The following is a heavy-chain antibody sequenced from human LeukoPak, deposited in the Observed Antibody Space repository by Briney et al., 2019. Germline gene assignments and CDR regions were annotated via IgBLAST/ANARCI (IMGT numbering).Heavy chain of an antibody. CDR2: ISYDGSNK. CDR1: GFTFSSYA. V-gene: IGHV3-30-3*01. Sequence: GGSLRLSCAASGFTFSSYAMHWVRQAPGKGLEWVAVISYDGSNKYYADSVKGRFTISRDNSKSTLYLQMNSLRAEDTAVYYCARILPGYYDHPSGVGGSLDYWGQGTLVTVSS. CDR3: ARILPGYYDHPSGVGGSLDY. J-gene: IGHJ4*02. D-gene: IGHD3-22*01.